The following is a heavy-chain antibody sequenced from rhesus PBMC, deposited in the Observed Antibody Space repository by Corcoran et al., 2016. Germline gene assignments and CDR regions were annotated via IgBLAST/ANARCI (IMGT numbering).Heavy chain of an antibody. J-gene: IGHJ4*01. V-gene: IGHV4-160*01. CDR2: IYGSGGST. CDR3: ARHRRRQLELDY. Sequence: QVQMQESGRGLVKPSVTLSLTCSVSGGSISGYSGSWIRQPPGKGLEWIGRIYGSGGSTDYNPSLKSRVTISTDTSKNQFSLKLSSVTAADTAVYYCARHRRRQLELDYWGQGVLVTVSS. D-gene: IGHD6-25*01. CDR1: GGSISGYS.